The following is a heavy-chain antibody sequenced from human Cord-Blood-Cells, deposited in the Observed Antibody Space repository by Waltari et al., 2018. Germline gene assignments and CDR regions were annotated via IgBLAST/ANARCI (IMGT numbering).Heavy chain of an antibody. J-gene: IGHJ5*02. CDR2: INHSGST. Sequence: QVQLQQWGAGLFKPSETLSLTCAVYGGSFRGYYWRWIRQPPGKGLEWIGEINHSGSTNYNPSLKSRVTISVDTSKNQFSLKLSSVTAADTAVYYCARDRYCSSTSCPMTGFDPWGQGTLVTVSS. CDR1: GGSFRGYY. CDR3: ARDRYCSSTSCPMTGFDP. V-gene: IGHV4-34*01. D-gene: IGHD2-2*01.